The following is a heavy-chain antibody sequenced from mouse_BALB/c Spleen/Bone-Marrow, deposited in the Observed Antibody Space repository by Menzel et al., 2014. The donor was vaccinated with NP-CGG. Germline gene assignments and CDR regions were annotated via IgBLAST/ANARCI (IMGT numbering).Heavy chain of an antibody. CDR2: IRNKANGYTT. Sequence: EVQLVESGGGLVQPGGSLILSCTTSGFTFTDYYMSWVCQPPGKALEWLGFIRNKANGYTTEYSASVKGRFTISRDNSQSILYLQMNTLRAEDSATYYCARDRGLTYFDYWGQGTTLTVSS. D-gene: IGHD2-4*01. V-gene: IGHV7-3*02. CDR1: GFTFTDYY. J-gene: IGHJ2*01. CDR3: ARDRGLTYFDY.